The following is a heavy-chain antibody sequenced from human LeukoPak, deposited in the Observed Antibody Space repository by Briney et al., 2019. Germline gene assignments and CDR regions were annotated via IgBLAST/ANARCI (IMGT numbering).Heavy chain of an antibody. CDR3: AKRHYFDY. Sequence: GGSLRLSCTASGSTFGDSAMSWVRQAPGKGLEWVSAISGSGGNTYYADSVKGRFTISRDNSKNTLYLQMNSLRAEDTALYYCAKRHYFDYWGQGTLVTVSS. J-gene: IGHJ4*02. CDR1: GSTFGDSA. CDR2: ISGSGGNT. V-gene: IGHV3-23*01.